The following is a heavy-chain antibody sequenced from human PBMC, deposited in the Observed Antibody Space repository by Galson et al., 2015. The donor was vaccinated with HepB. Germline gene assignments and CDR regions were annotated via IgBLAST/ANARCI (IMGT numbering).Heavy chain of an antibody. V-gene: IGHV3-53*01. CDR3: ARGYSNYWYSGLGY. CDR1: GFTVSSNC. D-gene: IGHD6-13*01. Sequence: SLRLSCAASGFTVSSNCMSWVRQAPGKGLECVSVIYSGGNTDYAASVKGRFTISRDNSKNTLRLQMNTMRAEDAAGYYCARGYSNYWYSGLGYWGQGTLVTVSS. CDR2: IYSGGNT. J-gene: IGHJ4*02.